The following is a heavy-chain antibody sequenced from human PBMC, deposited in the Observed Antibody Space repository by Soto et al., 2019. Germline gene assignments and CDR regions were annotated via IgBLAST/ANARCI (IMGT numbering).Heavy chain of an antibody. J-gene: IGHJ4*02. D-gene: IGHD6-19*01. CDR1: GYSFTSYW. CDR3: AKVAADPLGPGYFDY. V-gene: IGHV5-51*01. CDR2: IYPGDSDT. Sequence: PGESLKISCKGSGYSFTSYWIGWVRQMPGKGLEWMGIIYPGDSDTRYSPSFQGQVTISADKSISTAYLQWSSLKASDTAMYYCAKVAADPLGPGYFDYWGQGTLVTVSS.